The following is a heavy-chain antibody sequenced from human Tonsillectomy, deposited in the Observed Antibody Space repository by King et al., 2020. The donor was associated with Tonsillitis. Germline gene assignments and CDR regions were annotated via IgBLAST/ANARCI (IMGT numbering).Heavy chain of an antibody. CDR1: GFTFSSYW. V-gene: IGHV3-74*01. Sequence: VQLVESGGGLVQPGGSLRLSCAASGFTFSSYWMHWVRQATGKGLVWVSHINSDGSRKNYADSVKGRFTISRDNAKNTLYLQMNSLRAEDTAVYYCAELTTGDQWGQGTLVTVSS. D-gene: IGHD4-17*01. CDR2: INSDGSRK. CDR3: AELTTGDQ. J-gene: IGHJ5*02.